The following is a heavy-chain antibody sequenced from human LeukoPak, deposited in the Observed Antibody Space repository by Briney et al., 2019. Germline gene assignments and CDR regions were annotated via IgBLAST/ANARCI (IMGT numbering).Heavy chain of an antibody. CDR3: ARDRRIYYDSSGYYGTDY. CDR1: GFTFSDYY. V-gene: IGHV3-11*01. J-gene: IGHJ4*02. Sequence: GGSLRLSCAASGFTFSDYYMGWIRQAPGKGLERVSYISSSGSTIYYADSVKGRFTISRDNAKNSLYLQMNSLRAEDTAVYYCARDRRIYYDSSGYYGTDYWGQGTLVTVSS. D-gene: IGHD3-22*01. CDR2: ISSSGSTI.